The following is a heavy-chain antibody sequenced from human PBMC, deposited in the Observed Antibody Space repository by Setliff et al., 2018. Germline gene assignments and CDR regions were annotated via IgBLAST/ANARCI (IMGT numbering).Heavy chain of an antibody. J-gene: IGHJ4*02. Sequence: ASETLSLTCTVSGGPISSGSYYWGWIRQPPRKGLEWIGSIHYSGSTYYNPSLKSRVTISVDTSKNQFSLKLSSVTAADTAVYYCARHLPGGSYHRGYYFDYWGQGTLVTVSS. V-gene: IGHV4-39*01. D-gene: IGHD1-26*01. CDR1: GGPISSGSYY. CDR2: IHYSGST. CDR3: ARHLPGGSYHRGYYFDY.